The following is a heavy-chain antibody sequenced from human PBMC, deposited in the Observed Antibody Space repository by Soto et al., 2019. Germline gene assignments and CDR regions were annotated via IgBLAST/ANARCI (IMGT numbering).Heavy chain of an antibody. CDR3: ARLLSPFDSGNYYKGELLYHYGMDV. CDR1: GYSFTAYW. D-gene: IGHD3-10*01. Sequence: VESLKSSCKVFGYSFTAYWIVWVRQMPGKGLEWLAVIHAGDSDTRYSPSFQGQVSISADKSITTAYLQWSSLKASDTAMYYCARLLSPFDSGNYYKGELLYHYGMDVWGHGTTVTVSS. V-gene: IGHV5-51*01. CDR2: IHAGDSDT. J-gene: IGHJ6*01.